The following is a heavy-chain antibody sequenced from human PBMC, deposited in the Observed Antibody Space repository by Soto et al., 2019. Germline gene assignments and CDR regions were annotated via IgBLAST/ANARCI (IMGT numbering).Heavy chain of an antibody. CDR1: GGSISSGNYY. J-gene: IGHJ3*02. CDR3: VGPEVGAFDI. Sequence: QVQLQESGPGLVKPSQTLSLPCTVSGGSISSGNYYWSWIRQPPGKGLEWIGYIYNSGSTYYNPALKRRLTVSIATTQTQCPPWLNSVSAVDTSIYYCVGPEVGAFDIWGQGTMVSVPS. V-gene: IGHV4-30-4*01. CDR2: IYNSGST. D-gene: IGHD3-10*01.